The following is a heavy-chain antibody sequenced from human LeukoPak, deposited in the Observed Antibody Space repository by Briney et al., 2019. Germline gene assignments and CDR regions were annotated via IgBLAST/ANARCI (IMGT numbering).Heavy chain of an antibody. CDR3: ARRGYSYGLRGAFDI. CDR1: GGSISSSSYY. D-gene: IGHD5-18*01. Sequence: SETLSLTCTVSGGSISSSSYYWGWIRQPPGKGLEWIGSIYYSGSTYYNPSLKSRVTISVDTSKNQFSLKLSSVTAADTAVYYCARRGYSYGLRGAFDIWGQGTMVTVSS. CDR2: IYYSGST. J-gene: IGHJ3*02. V-gene: IGHV4-39*01.